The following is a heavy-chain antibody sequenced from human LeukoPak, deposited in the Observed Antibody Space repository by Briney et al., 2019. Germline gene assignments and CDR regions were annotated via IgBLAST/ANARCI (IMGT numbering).Heavy chain of an antibody. CDR2: INPNNGGT. Sequence: ASVKVSCKASGYTFTGYYMHWVRQAPGQGLEWMGWINPNNGGTNYAQNFQGRVTMTRDTSITTAYMEVSSLTSDDTAVYYCARDLGVDPWGQGTLVTVSS. V-gene: IGHV1-2*02. J-gene: IGHJ5*02. CDR1: GYTFTGYY. D-gene: IGHD3-16*01. CDR3: ARDLGVDP.